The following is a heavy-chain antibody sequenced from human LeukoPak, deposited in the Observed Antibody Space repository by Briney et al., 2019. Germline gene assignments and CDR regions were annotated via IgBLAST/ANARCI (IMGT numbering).Heavy chain of an antibody. D-gene: IGHD4-17*01. J-gene: IGHJ6*02. V-gene: IGHV1-2*02. CDR2: INPNSGGT. CDR3: ARDPGDYPYYYCGMDV. Sequence: ASVKVSCKASGYTFTGYYMHWVRQAPGQGLEWMGWINPNSGGTNYAQKFQGRVTMTRDTSISTAYMELSRLRSDDTAVYYCARDPGDYPYYYCGMDVWGQGTTVTVSS. CDR1: GYTFTGYY.